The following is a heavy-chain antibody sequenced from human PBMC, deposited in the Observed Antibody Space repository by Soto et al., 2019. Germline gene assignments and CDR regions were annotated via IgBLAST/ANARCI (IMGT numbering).Heavy chain of an antibody. CDR3: ARYCDSSGTDL. CDR1: GFTFSTYN. D-gene: IGHD3-22*01. Sequence: EFQLVEAGGGLVQPGGSLRLSCAASGFTFSTYNMVWVRQAPGKGLEWLSYITTTSTPIYYADSVKGRFTISRDNAKNSLYLQMNSWRAEDAAVYYCARYCDSSGTDLWGRGTRVTVSS. J-gene: IGHJ2*01. CDR2: ITTTSTPI. V-gene: IGHV3-48*01.